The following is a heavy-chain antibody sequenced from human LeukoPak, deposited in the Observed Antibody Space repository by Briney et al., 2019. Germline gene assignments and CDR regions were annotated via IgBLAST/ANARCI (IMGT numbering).Heavy chain of an antibody. D-gene: IGHD1-1*01. Sequence: PGGSLRLSCAASGFTFSSYWMSWVRQAPGKGLEWVANIKQDGSEKYYVDSVRGRFTISRDNAKNSLYLQMNSLRAEDTAVYYCAREEVWVRLEIRDYYYMDVWGKGTTVTVSS. CDR3: AREEVWVRLEIRDYYYMDV. CDR2: IKQDGSEK. J-gene: IGHJ6*03. V-gene: IGHV3-7*01. CDR1: GFTFSSYW.